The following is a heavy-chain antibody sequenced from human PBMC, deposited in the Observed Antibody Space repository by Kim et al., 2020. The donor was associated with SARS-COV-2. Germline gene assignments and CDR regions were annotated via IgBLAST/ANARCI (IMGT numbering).Heavy chain of an antibody. CDR2: ISGSGGST. CDR1: GFTFSSYA. V-gene: IGHV3-23*01. J-gene: IGHJ3*02. D-gene: IGHD6-13*01. CDR3: AKEDQYSSSWYSRGAFDI. Sequence: GGSLRLSCAASGFTFSSYAMSWVRQAPGKGLEWVSAISGSGGSTYYADSVKGRFTISRDNSKNTLYLQMNSLRAEDTAVYYCAKEDQYSSSWYSRGAFDIWGQGTMVTVSS.